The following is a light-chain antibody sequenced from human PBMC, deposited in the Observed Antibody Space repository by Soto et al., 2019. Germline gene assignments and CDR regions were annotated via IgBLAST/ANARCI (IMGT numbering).Light chain of an antibody. Sequence: EIVLTQSPGTLSLSPGERDTLSCRASQSVNSLYLAWYQQKPGQAPRLLIYGASSRATGIPDRFSGSGSGTDFTLTISRLEPEDFAVYYCQYYSGSQTFGGGTKVDIK. J-gene: IGKJ4*01. CDR1: QSVNSLY. CDR3: QYYSGSQT. CDR2: GAS. V-gene: IGKV3-20*01.